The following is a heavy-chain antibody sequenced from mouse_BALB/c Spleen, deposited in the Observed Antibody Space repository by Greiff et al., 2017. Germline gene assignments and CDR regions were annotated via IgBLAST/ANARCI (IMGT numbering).Heavy chain of an antibody. CDR3: ARENYGNLFDY. Sequence: DVKLQESGPGLVKPSQSLSLTCSVTGYSITSGYYWNWIRQFPGNKLEWMGYISYDGSNNYNPSLKNRISITRDTSKNQFFLKLNSVTTEDTATYYCARENYGNLFDYWGQGTTLTVSS. CDR1: GYSITSGYY. J-gene: IGHJ2*01. D-gene: IGHD2-1*01. CDR2: ISYDGSN. V-gene: IGHV3-6*02.